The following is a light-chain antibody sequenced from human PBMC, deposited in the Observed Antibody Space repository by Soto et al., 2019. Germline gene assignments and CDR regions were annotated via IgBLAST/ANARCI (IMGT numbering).Light chain of an antibody. CDR3: QTWGPGIRV. CDR1: SGHSNYA. V-gene: IGLV4-69*01. Sequence: QLVLTQSPSASASLGASVTLTCTLSSGHSNYAIAWHQQQPERGPRDLMKLNSDGSHTTGDGIPDRFSGSSSGAERYLTISGLQSEDEADYYCQTWGPGIRVFGGGTKLTVL. CDR2: LNSDGSH. J-gene: IGLJ3*02.